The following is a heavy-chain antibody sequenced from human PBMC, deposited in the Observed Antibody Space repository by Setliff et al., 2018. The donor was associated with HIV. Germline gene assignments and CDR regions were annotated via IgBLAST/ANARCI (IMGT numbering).Heavy chain of an antibody. V-gene: IGHV1-69*10. CDR1: GGTFSSYA. J-gene: IGHJ4*02. D-gene: IGHD3-16*01. Sequence: SVKVSCKASGGTFSSYAISWVRQAPGQGLEWMGLIDPDRGDTVYAEKFQGRVTITADRSIDIAYMKLSSLRSEDTAMYFCAWGTQRPIDSWGQGTLVTVSS. CDR3: AWGTQRPIDS. CDR2: IDPDRGDT.